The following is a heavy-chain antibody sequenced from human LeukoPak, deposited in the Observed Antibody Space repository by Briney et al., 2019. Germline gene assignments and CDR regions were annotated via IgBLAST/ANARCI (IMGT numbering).Heavy chain of an antibody. CDR2: IYPTDSDT. V-gene: IGHV5-51*01. J-gene: IGHJ2*01. Sequence: GESLKICCQGSGDGFTNYWIGWVRQTPGKGLEWIGLIYPTDSDTKYSPSFQVRVTISADKSINSAYLQWRSLQASDTGLYYCTRHWRKTLSPHWFFGLWGAGTLITVSS. CDR1: GDGFTNYW. CDR3: TRHWRKTLSPHWFFGL. D-gene: IGHD2/OR15-2a*01.